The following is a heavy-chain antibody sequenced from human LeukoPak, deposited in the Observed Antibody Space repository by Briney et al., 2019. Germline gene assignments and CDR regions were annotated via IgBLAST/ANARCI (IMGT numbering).Heavy chain of an antibody. V-gene: IGHV1-3*01. CDR1: GYTFTSHA. J-gene: IGHJ4*02. CDR2: INAGNGNT. Sequence: ASVKVSCKASGYTFTSHAMHWERQAPGQRLEWMGWINAGNGNTEYSQKFQGRVTITRDISACTAYMELSSLRSEDTAVYYCATDTAMALGYWGQGTLVTVSS. D-gene: IGHD5-18*01. CDR3: ATDTAMALGY.